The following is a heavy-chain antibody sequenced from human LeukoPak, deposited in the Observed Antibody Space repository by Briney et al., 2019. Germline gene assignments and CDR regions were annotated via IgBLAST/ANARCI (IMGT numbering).Heavy chain of an antibody. CDR2: ISGDGGTT. Sequence: GGSLRLSCAASGLNFDDYAMHWVRQAPGKGLEWVSLISGDGGTTSYADSVKGRFTISRDNSKNSLFLQMNSLTTEDTAFYYCEKGIGPFYTRTPHRGFWGQGPTFTVSS. J-gene: IGHJ6*02. V-gene: IGHV3-43*02. CDR1: GLNFDDYA. D-gene: IGHD3-16*01. CDR3: EKGIGPFYTRTPHRGF.